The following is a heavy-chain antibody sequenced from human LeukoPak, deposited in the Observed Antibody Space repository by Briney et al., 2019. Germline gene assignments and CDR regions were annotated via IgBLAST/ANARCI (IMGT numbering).Heavy chain of an antibody. CDR1: GYTFTSYA. CDR3: ARDQAYYYGMDV. Sequence: ASVKVSCKASGYTFTSYAMHWVRQAPGQRLEWMGWINAGNGNTKYSQKFQGRVTITADESTSTAYMELSSLRSEDTAVYYCARDQAYYYGMDVWGQGTTVTVSS. V-gene: IGHV1-3*01. CDR2: INAGNGNT. J-gene: IGHJ6*02.